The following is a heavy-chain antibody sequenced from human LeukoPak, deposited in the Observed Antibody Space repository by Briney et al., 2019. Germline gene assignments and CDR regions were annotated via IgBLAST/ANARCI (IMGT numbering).Heavy chain of an antibody. Sequence: GGSLRLSCAASGFTFSNAWMSWVRQAPGKGLEWVAFIRYDGSNKYYADSVKGRFTISRDNSKNTLYLQMNSLRAEDTAVYYCARISGSYYYYFDYWGQGTLVTVSS. CDR1: GFTFSNAW. CDR3: ARISGSYYYYFDY. J-gene: IGHJ4*02. V-gene: IGHV3-33*08. CDR2: IRYDGSNK. D-gene: IGHD1-26*01.